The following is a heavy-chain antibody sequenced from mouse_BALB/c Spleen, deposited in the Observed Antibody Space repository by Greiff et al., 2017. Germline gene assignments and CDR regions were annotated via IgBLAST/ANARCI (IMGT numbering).Heavy chain of an antibody. V-gene: IGHV1S81*02. J-gene: IGHJ4*01. Sequence: QVQLQQSGADLVKPGASVKLSCKASGYTFTSYYMYWVKQRPGQGLEWIGEINPSNGGTNFNEKFKSKATLTVDKSSSTAYMQLSSLTSEDSAVYYCARGDHYYGSGYYAMDYWGQGTSVTVSS. CDR1: GYTFTSYY. CDR3: ARGDHYYGSGYYAMDY. CDR2: INPSNGGT. D-gene: IGHD1-2*01.